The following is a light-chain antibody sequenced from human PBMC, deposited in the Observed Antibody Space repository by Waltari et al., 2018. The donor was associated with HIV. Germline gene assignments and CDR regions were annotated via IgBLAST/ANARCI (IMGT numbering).Light chain of an antibody. CDR1: SSDVGGYNY. CDR2: DVS. CDR3: SSYTSSSALYVV. J-gene: IGLJ2*01. V-gene: IGLV2-14*03. Sequence: QSALTQPASVSGSPGQSITISCTGTSSDVGGYNYVSWYQQDPSKAPKLLIYDVSNRPPGFSSPLSGSQSGNTASLTISELQAEDDADYYCSSYTSSSALYVVFGGGTKLTVL.